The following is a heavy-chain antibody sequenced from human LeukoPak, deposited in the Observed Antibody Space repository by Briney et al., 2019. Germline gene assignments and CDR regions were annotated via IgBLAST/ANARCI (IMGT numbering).Heavy chain of an antibody. CDR2: ISGSGHNT. CDR1: GFTFSNYA. V-gene: IGHV3-23*01. D-gene: IGHD4-17*01. J-gene: IGHJ4*02. CDR3: AKTDYGDYGHYFDY. Sequence: GGSLRLSCAASGFTFSNYAMSWVRQAPGKGLEWVSTISGSGHNTYNADSVKGRFTISRDNSKNTLYLQMDSLRAEDTAVYFCAKTDYGDYGHYFDYWGQGTLVTVSS.